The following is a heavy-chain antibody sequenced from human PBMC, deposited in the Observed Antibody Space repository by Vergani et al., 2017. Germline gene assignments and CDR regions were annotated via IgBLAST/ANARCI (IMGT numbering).Heavy chain of an antibody. D-gene: IGHD1-7*01. CDR1: GFTFSNFG. Sequence: QVHLVESGGGVVQPGRSLRLSCAASGFTFSNFGMHWVRQAPGKGLEWVALISYDGNNQYYADSVKGRFTISRDISKNTLYLQMNSLRAEDTAVYICAKDMWDGIIGTTSRNDWFDPWGQGTLVTVSS. CDR2: ISYDGNNQ. V-gene: IGHV3-30*18. J-gene: IGHJ5*02. CDR3: AKDMWDGIIGTTSRNDWFDP.